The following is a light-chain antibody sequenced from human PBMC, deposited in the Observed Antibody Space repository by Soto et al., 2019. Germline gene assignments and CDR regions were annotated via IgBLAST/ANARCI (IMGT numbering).Light chain of an antibody. CDR3: SLYTSSSPPSWV. V-gene: IGLV2-18*01. Sequence: QSALTQPPSVSGSPGQSVTISCTGTSSDVGSYNRVSWYQQPPGTAPKLMIYDVSNRPSGVPDRFSGSKSGNTSALTISGLQAEDDEDYYCSLYTSSSPPSWVFGGGTKVTVL. J-gene: IGLJ3*02. CDR1: SSDVGSYNR. CDR2: DVS.